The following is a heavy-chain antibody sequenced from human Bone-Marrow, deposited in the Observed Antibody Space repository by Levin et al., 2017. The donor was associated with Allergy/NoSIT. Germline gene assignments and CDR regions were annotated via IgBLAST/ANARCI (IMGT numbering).Heavy chain of an antibody. CDR3: AKILLAGSGYTDAFDI. J-gene: IGHJ3*02. V-gene: IGHV3-9*01. CDR1: GFTFDDYA. CDR2: ISWNSGSI. Sequence: SLKISCAPSGFTFDDYAMHWVRQAPGKGLEWVSGISWNSGSIGYADSVKGRFTISRDNAKNSLYLQMNSLRAEDTALYYCAKILLAGSGYTDAFDIWGQGTMVTVSS. D-gene: IGHD3-22*01.